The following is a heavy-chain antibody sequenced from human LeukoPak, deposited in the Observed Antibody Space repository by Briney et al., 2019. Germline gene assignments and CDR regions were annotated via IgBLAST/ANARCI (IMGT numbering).Heavy chain of an antibody. CDR1: GGSISSYY. CDR3: ARDAYYYGHPVNWFDP. V-gene: IGHV4-4*07. J-gene: IGHJ5*02. Sequence: SETLSLTFTVSGGSISSYYWSSIRQPAGKGLEWIGRIYTSGSTNYNPSLKSRVTMSVDTSKNQFSLKLSSVTAADTAVYYCARDAYYYGHPVNWFDPWGQGTLVTVSS. D-gene: IGHD3-10*01. CDR2: IYTSGST.